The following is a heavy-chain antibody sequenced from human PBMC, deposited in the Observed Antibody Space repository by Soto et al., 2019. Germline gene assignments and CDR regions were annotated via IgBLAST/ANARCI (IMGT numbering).Heavy chain of an antibody. CDR1: GYTFSGFG. V-gene: IGHV1-3*01. D-gene: IGHD6-19*01. CDR3: ARAGRIAVADTFYYYMDG. CDR2: INGASGNT. J-gene: IGHJ6*04. Sequence: LVQSGAEVKKPGASVKVSCEASGYTFSGFGMHCVRQAPGQRLEWMGWINGASGNTKYSQKFQGRVTITRDTSASTAYMELSSLTSEDTAVYYCARAGRIAVADTFYYYMDGWGKGTTVTVSS.